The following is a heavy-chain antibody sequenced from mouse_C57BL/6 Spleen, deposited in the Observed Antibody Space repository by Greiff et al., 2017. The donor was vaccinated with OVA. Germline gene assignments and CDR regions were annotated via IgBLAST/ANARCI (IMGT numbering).Heavy chain of an antibody. CDR1: GFSLSTSGMG. Sequence: QVTLKESGPGILQSSQTLSLTCSFSGFSLSTSGMGVSWIRQPSGKGLEWLAHIYWDDDKRYNPSLKSRLTISKDTSRNQVFLKITSVDTADTATYYCASRSYYGSSPWYFDVWGTGTTVTVSS. J-gene: IGHJ1*03. CDR3: ASRSYYGSSPWYFDV. CDR2: IYWDDDK. D-gene: IGHD1-1*01. V-gene: IGHV8-12*01.